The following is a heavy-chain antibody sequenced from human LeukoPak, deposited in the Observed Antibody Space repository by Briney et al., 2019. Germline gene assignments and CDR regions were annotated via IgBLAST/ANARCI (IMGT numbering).Heavy chain of an antibody. Sequence: ASVKVSCKASGYTFTDYYMHWVRQAPGQGLEWMAWINPNSGATTYAQKFQGRVTMTRDTSISTAYMELSRLTSDDTAVYYCARGREWNYYAHYYGMDVWGQGTTDTVSS. CDR2: INPNSGAT. J-gene: IGHJ6*02. CDR3: ARGREWNYYAHYYGMDV. D-gene: IGHD3-10*01. CDR1: GYTFTDYY. V-gene: IGHV1-2*02.